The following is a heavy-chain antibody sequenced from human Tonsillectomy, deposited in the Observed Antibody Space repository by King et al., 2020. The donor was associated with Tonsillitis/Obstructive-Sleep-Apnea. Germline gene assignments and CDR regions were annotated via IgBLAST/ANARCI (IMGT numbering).Heavy chain of an antibody. CDR1: GFTFSNYW. CDR2: ITSDGCTT. Sequence: VQLVESGGGLVQPGGSLRLSCAASGFTFSNYWMQWVRQAPGKGLVWVSHITSDGCTTSYADSVKGRFTISRDNAKNTLYLQMNSLRAEDTAVYYCVRDNYGVDYWGQGTLVTVSS. CDR3: VRDNYGVDY. V-gene: IGHV3-74*01. J-gene: IGHJ4*02. D-gene: IGHD4-17*01.